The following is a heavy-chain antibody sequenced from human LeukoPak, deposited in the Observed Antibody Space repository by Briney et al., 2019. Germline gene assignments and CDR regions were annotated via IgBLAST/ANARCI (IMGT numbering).Heavy chain of an antibody. CDR1: GFTFSSYA. CDR3: ARADYGDYLGY. CDR2: ISYDGGNK. J-gene: IGHJ4*02. D-gene: IGHD4-17*01. Sequence: GGSLRLSCAASGFTFSSYAMHWVRQAPGKGLEWVAVISYDGGNKYYADSVKGRFTISRDNSKNTLYLQMNSLRAEDTAVYYCARADYGDYLGYWGQGTLVTVSS. V-gene: IGHV3-30*04.